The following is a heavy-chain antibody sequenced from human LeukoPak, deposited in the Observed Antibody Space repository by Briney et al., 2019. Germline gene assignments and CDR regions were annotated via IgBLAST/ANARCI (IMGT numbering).Heavy chain of an antibody. CDR1: GFSFGKYW. CDR3: ARDQYDTWSRRGNFDS. J-gene: IGHJ4*02. Sequence: GGSLRLSCVASGFSFGKYWMSWVRQAPGKGLEWVANIKLDGSEKTYVDSVKGRFTISRDNTKNSLYLQMNSLRAEDTAVFYCARDQYDTWSRRGNFDSWGQGTLVIVSS. V-gene: IGHV3-7*03. D-gene: IGHD3/OR15-3a*01. CDR2: IKLDGSEK.